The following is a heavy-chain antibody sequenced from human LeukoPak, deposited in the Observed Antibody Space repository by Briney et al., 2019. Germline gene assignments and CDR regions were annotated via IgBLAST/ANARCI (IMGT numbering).Heavy chain of an antibody. D-gene: IGHD5-18*01. CDR1: GFTFSSYA. V-gene: IGHV4-34*01. CDR2: INHSGST. Sequence: GSLRLSCAASGFTFSSYAMHWVRQAPGKGLEWIGEINHSGSTNYNPSLRSRVTISVDTSKNQFSLKLSSVTAADTAVYYCARDQNTAMVTLKYYYYYMDVWGKGTTVTVSS. CDR3: ARDQNTAMVTLKYYYYYMDV. J-gene: IGHJ6*03.